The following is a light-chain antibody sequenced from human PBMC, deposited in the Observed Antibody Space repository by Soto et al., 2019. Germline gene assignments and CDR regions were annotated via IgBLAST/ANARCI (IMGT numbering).Light chain of an antibody. Sequence: ELVLTQSPATLSLSPGERATLSCRASQSVDSHFAWYQQKPGQAPRLLIYDASNRATVIPARFSGSGSGTDFTLTINSLESEDSAVYYCQQRRHLWTCGQGTKVEIK. V-gene: IGKV3-11*01. CDR3: QQRRHLWT. CDR2: DAS. CDR1: QSVDSH. J-gene: IGKJ1*01.